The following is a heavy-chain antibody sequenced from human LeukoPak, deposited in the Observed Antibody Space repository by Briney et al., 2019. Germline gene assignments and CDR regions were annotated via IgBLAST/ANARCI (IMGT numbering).Heavy chain of an antibody. Sequence: GASVKVSCKASGGTFSRYAISWVRQAPGQGLEWMGRVSPYNGNTYYSQRFQGRVTISKDTSTGTAYMDLRNMRDDDTAMYYCARNGRVRRVVKDLFEYWGQGTLVAVSS. V-gene: IGHV1-18*01. CDR1: GGTFSRYA. CDR2: VSPYNGNT. CDR3: ARNGRVRRVVKDLFEY. J-gene: IGHJ4*02. D-gene: IGHD3-10*01.